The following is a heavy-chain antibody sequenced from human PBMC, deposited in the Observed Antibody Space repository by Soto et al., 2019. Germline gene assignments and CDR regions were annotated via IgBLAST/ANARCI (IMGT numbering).Heavy chain of an antibody. CDR3: ETGAWLDY. J-gene: IGHJ4*02. V-gene: IGHV3-23*01. CDR2: ISGSDGRT. CDR1: GFTFITFD. D-gene: IGHD3-9*01. Sequence: EVQLLESGGGLVQPGGSLRLSCVASGFTFITFDMSWVRQAPGKGLEWVSGISGSDGRTYYADSVNRRFTISRDNSKNTLSLQMNSLRAEDAAVYSFETGAWLDYWGQGIMVTVSS.